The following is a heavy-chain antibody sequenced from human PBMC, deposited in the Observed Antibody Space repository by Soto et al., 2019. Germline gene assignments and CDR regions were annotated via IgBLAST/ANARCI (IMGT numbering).Heavy chain of an antibody. D-gene: IGHD2-2*01. V-gene: IGHV3-23*01. J-gene: IGHJ4*02. Sequence: EVQLLESGGGLVQPGGSLRLSCAASGFTFSSYAMSWVRQAPGKGLEWVSAISGSGGSTYYADSVKGRFTISRDNSKNTLYLQMNSLRAEDTAVYYCAKAIVVVPAAPLYFDYWGQGTLVTVSS. CDR2: ISGSGGST. CDR1: GFTFSSYA. CDR3: AKAIVVVPAAPLYFDY.